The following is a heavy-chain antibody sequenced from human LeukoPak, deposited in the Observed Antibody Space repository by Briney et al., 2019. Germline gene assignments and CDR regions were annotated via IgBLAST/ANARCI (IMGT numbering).Heavy chain of an antibody. D-gene: IGHD3-10*01. Sequence: GALVKVSCKVSGYTLTELSMHWVRQAPGKGLEWMGGFDPEDGETIYAQKFQGRVTMTEDTSTDTAYMELSSLRSEDTAVYYCATINMVRGGGYFDPWGQGTLVTVSS. J-gene: IGHJ5*02. CDR3: ATINMVRGGGYFDP. CDR1: GYTLTELS. CDR2: FDPEDGET. V-gene: IGHV1-24*01.